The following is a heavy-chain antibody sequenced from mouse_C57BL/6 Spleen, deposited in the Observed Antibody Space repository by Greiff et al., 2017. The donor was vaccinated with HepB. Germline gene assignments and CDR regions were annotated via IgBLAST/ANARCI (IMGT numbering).Heavy chain of an antibody. CDR1: GYTFTSYT. D-gene: IGHD2-5*01. V-gene: IGHV1-4*01. CDR3: ARSNYYAMDY. Sequence: QVQLQQSGAELARPGASVKMSCKASGYTFTSYTMHWVKQRPGQGLEWIGYINPSSGYTKYNQKFKDKATLTADKSSSTAYMQLSSLTSEDSAVYYCARSNYYAMDYWGQGTSVTVSS. J-gene: IGHJ4*01. CDR2: INPSSGYT.